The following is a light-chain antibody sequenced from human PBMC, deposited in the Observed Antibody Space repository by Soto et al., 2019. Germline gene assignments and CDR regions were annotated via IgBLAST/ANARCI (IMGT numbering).Light chain of an antibody. J-gene: IGKJ1*01. CDR1: ESLIHSDVSTN. V-gene: IGKV2-24*01. Sequence: DIVMTQTPLSSPVTNGQPASSSCRSSESLIHSDVSTNLSWLQHRPGQPPRLLIYKIFNRFTGVPDRFSGSGAGTDFTLNISRVEAEDVGIYYCMQATQFPHTVGQGTQLEIK. CDR3: MQATQFPHT. CDR2: KIF.